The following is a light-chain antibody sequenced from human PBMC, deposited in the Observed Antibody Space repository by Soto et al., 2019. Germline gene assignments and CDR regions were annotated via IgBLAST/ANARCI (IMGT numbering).Light chain of an antibody. CDR1: QSISSR. V-gene: IGKV1-5*01. CDR3: QQYNSYSHT. CDR2: DAS. Sequence: DIQMTQTPSTLSASVGDRVTITCRASQSISSRLAWYQQKPGKAPKLLIYDASSLESGVPSRFSGSGSGTEFTLTISSLQPDDFATYYCQQYNSYSHTFGQGTKVESK. J-gene: IGKJ1*01.